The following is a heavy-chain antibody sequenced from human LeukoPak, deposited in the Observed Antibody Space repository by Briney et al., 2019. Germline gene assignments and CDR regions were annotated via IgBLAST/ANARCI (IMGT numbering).Heavy chain of an antibody. Sequence: PGKSLRLSCAASGFTFNNYGMHWVRQAPGKGLEWVAVISYDGSNKYYADSVKGRFTISRDNSKNTLYLQMNSLRAEDTAVYYCARGLDAFDIWGQGTMVTVSS. V-gene: IGHV3-30*03. J-gene: IGHJ3*02. CDR1: GFTFNNYG. CDR2: ISYDGSNK. CDR3: ARGLDAFDI.